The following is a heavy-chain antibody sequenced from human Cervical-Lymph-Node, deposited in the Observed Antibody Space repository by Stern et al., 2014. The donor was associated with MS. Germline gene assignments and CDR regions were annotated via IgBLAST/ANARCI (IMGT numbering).Heavy chain of an antibody. D-gene: IGHD3-16*01. CDR3: ARSDRLWGSFDY. Sequence: QVQLQESGPGLVKPSQTLSLTCTVSGGSISTVGYSWTWIRQHPGKGLEWIGYSYHSGSTYYNPSLKSRASISVDTSKNQFSLKVTSVTAADTALYYCARSDRLWGSFDYWGQGTLVTVSS. CDR1: GGSISTVGYS. J-gene: IGHJ4*02. V-gene: IGHV4-31*03. CDR2: SYHSGST.